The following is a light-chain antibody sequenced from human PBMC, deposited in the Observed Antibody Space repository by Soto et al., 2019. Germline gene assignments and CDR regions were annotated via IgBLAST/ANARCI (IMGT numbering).Light chain of an antibody. CDR3: AVWDDSLNGRI. CDR2: YDD. V-gene: IGLV1-36*01. J-gene: IGLJ2*01. Sequence: QSVLTQPPSVSEAPRQRVTISCSGSWSNIGNNAVSWFQQLPGKAPKLLIYYDDLLASGVSDRFSGSKSGTSASLAISGLQSEYEADYYCAVWDDSLNGRIFGGGTKLTVL. CDR1: WSNIGNNA.